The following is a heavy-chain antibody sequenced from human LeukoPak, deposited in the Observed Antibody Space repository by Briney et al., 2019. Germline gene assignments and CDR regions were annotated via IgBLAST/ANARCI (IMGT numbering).Heavy chain of an antibody. CDR1: GFTFSSYW. V-gene: IGHV3-7*01. CDR3: ARDSPRGLYYYYGMDV. Sequence: TGGSLRLSCAASGFTFSSYWMSWVRQAPGKGLEWVANMKQDGSEKYYVDSVKGRFTISRDNAKNSLYLQMNSLRAEDTAVYYCARDSPRGLYYYYGMDVWGRGTTVTVSS. D-gene: IGHD3-10*01. J-gene: IGHJ6*02. CDR2: MKQDGSEK.